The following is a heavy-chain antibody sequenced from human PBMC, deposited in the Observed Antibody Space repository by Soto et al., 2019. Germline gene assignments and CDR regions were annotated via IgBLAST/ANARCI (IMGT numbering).Heavy chain of an antibody. D-gene: IGHD3-9*01. Sequence: EVQLLESGGGLVQPGGSLRLSCAASGFTFSSYAMSWVRQAPGKGLEWVSAISGSGGSTYYADSVKGRFTISRDNSKNTLYLQMNSLRADDTAVYYGAKVLWGDYDIFTGTPSGGMDVWGQGTTVPGSS. CDR2: ISGSGGST. CDR1: GFTFSSYA. V-gene: IGHV3-23*01. J-gene: IGHJ6*02. CDR3: AKVLWGDYDIFTGTPSGGMDV.